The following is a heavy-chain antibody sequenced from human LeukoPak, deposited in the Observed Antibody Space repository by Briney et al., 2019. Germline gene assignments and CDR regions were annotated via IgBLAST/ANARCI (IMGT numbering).Heavy chain of an antibody. Sequence: PGGSLRLSCAVSGFTFSSYGMHWVRQAPGKGLEWVAVISYDGSNKYYADSVKGRFTISRDNSKNTLYLQMNSLRAEDTAVYYRARDRLYYYGSGSYSYYFDYWGQGTLVTVSS. D-gene: IGHD3-10*01. V-gene: IGHV3-30*03. CDR2: ISYDGSNK. CDR1: GFTFSSYG. J-gene: IGHJ4*02. CDR3: ARDRLYYYGSGSYSYYFDY.